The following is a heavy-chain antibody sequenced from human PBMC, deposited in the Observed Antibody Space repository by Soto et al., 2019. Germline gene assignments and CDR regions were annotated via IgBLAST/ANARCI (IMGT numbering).Heavy chain of an antibody. V-gene: IGHV1-69*13. Sequence: ASVKVSCKASGGTFSSYAISWVRQAPGQGLEWMGGIIPIFGTANYAQKFQGRVTITADESTSTAYMELSSLRSEDTAVYYCARATYYDFWSGYTNHPYYFDYWGQGTLVTVSS. CDR3: ARATYYDFWSGYTNHPYYFDY. CDR2: IIPIFGTA. CDR1: GGTFSSYA. J-gene: IGHJ4*02. D-gene: IGHD3-3*01.